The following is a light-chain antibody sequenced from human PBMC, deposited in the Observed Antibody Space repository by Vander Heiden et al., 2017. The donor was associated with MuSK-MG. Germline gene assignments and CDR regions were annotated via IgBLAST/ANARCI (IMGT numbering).Light chain of an antibody. Sequence: QSALTQPASVSGSPRQSITISCTGTSSDVGGHNYVSWYQQHPGKAPKLMIYDDGNRPSGVANRFSGSKSGSTASLTISGLQAEEEADYYCSSYTSSSTLVVFGGGTKLTVL. V-gene: IGLV2-14*03. J-gene: IGLJ2*01. CDR3: SSYTSSSTLVV. CDR1: SSDVGGHNY. CDR2: DDG.